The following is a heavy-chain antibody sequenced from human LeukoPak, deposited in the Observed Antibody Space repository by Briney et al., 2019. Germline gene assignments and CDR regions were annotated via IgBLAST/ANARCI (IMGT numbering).Heavy chain of an antibody. J-gene: IGHJ4*02. V-gene: IGHV4-39*01. CDR1: GGSISSDGYY. D-gene: IGHD3-22*01. CDR3: ARSYGSSGYWYDY. CDR2: FYYSGST. Sequence: SETLSLTCTVSGGSISSDGYYWGGIRQPPGKGLEWIGSFYYSGSTYYNPSLKSRVTISVDTSKNQFSLKLSSVTAADTAVYYCARSYGSSGYWYDYWGQGTLVTVSS.